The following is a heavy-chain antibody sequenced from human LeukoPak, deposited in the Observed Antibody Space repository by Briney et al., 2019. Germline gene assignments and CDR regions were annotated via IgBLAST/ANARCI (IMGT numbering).Heavy chain of an antibody. D-gene: IGHD3-9*01. Sequence: GRSLRLSCAASKFTVSNYGMHWVSQAPGKGLEWVAVISSDGSNKYYADSVKGRFTISRDNSKNTLYLQMNSLRAEDTAVYYCAKCPSGVLRYFAPIDYWGQGTLVTVSS. CDR1: KFTVSNYG. J-gene: IGHJ4*02. CDR2: ISSDGSNK. CDR3: AKCPSGVLRYFAPIDY. V-gene: IGHV3-30*18.